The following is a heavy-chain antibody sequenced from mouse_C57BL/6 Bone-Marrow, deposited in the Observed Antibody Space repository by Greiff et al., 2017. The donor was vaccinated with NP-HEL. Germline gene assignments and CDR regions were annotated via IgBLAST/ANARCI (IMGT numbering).Heavy chain of an antibody. V-gene: IGHV1-55*01. J-gene: IGHJ2*01. D-gene: IGHD2-4*01. CDR1: GYTFTSYW. Sequence: QVQLKQPGAELVKPGASVKMSCKASGYTFTSYWITWVKQRPGQGLEWIGDIYPGSGSTNYNEKFKSKATLTVDTSSSTAYMQLSSLTSEDSAVYYCARIVCDYAPGYWGKGTTLTVSS. CDR3: ARIVCDYAPGY. CDR2: IYPGSGST.